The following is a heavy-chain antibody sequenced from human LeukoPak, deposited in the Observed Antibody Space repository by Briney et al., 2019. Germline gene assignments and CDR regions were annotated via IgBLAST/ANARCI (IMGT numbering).Heavy chain of an antibody. CDR2: ISGSGGSA. V-gene: IGHV3-23*01. Sequence: PGGSLRLSCAASGFTFSSYAMSWVRQAPGKGLEWVSAISGSGGSAYYADSVKGRFTISRDNSKNTLYLQMNSLRAEDTAVYYCAKDGSRYCSGGSCLYGMDVWGQGTTVTVSS. CDR1: GFTFSSYA. D-gene: IGHD2-15*01. CDR3: AKDGSRYCSGGSCLYGMDV. J-gene: IGHJ6*02.